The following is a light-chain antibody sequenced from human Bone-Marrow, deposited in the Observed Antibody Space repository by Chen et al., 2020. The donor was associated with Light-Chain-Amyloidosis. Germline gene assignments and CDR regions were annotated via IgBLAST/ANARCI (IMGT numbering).Light chain of an antibody. Sequence: SYVLTQPSSVSVAPGQTATIPCGGNNIGHTSVHWYQQTPGQAPLLVVYDDSDRPSGIPERLSGSNSGNTATLTISRVEAGDEADYYCQVWDRSSDRPVFGGGTKLTVL. CDR3: QVWDRSSDRPV. V-gene: IGLV3-21*02. J-gene: IGLJ3*02. CDR2: DDS. CDR1: NIGHTS.